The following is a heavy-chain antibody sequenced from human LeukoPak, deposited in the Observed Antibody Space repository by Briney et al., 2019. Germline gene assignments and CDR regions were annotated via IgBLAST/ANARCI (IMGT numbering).Heavy chain of an antibody. CDR3: ARQVQGVIRPDY. CDR1: GGSISSSGQY. J-gene: IGHJ4*02. CDR2: IYYSGST. D-gene: IGHD1-1*01. Sequence: PSETLSLTCTVSGGSISSSGQYWGWIRQPPGKGLEWIGTIYYSGSTYYNPSLKSRVTVSVDTSKNQFSLKLSSVAAADTAVYYCARQVQGVIRPDYWGQGTLVTVSS. V-gene: IGHV4-39*01.